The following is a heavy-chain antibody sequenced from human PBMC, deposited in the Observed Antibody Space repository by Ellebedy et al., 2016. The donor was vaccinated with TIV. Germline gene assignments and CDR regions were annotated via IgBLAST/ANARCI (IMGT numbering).Heavy chain of an antibody. CDR3: ATDGSYGDYRSPTHAFVM. D-gene: IGHD3-16*01. J-gene: IGHJ3*02. CDR1: GFTFNSYW. V-gene: IGHV3-7*01. Sequence: GESLKISCAASGFTFNSYWMTLVRQAPGKGLEWVANINQDGSDKYYVDSLRGRFTISRDNAKNSLYLQMNSLRGEDTAVYYCATDGSYGDYRSPTHAFVMWGQGTLVTVSS. CDR2: INQDGSDK.